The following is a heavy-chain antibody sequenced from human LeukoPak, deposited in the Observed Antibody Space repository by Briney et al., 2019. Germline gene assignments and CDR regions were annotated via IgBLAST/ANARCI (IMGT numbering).Heavy chain of an antibody. V-gene: IGHV3-74*01. Sequence: GGSLRLSCAASGFTFSSYWMHWVRQAPGKGLVWASRINSDGSSTSYADSVEGRFTISRDNAKNTLYLQMNSLRAEDTAVYYCALQLWVSPWGQGTLVTVSS. D-gene: IGHD5-18*01. J-gene: IGHJ4*02. CDR2: INSDGSST. CDR3: ALQLWVSP. CDR1: GFTFSSYW.